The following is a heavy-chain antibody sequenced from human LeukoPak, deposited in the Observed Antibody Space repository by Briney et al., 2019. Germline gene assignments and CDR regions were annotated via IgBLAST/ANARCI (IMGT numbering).Heavy chain of an antibody. D-gene: IGHD5-12*01. Sequence: GGSLRLSCAASGFDFSTYAINWVRQAPGKGLEWVSSISTMSNYIFYGDSVKGRFTISRDNAKNSVYLQMNSLRPEDTAVYYCSRDRLGGLDYWGQGTRVTVSS. CDR2: ISTMSNYI. J-gene: IGHJ4*02. CDR1: GFDFSTYA. CDR3: SRDRLGGLDY. V-gene: IGHV3-21*01.